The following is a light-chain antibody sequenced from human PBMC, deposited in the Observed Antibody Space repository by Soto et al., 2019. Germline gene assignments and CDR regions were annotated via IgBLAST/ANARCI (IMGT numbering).Light chain of an antibody. CDR1: QSGSSSY. V-gene: IGKV3D-20*01. Sequence: EIVLTQSPATLSLSPGERATLSCGASQSGSSSYLAWYQQKPGLAPRLLIYDASSRATGIPDRFSGSGSGTDFTLSISRLEPADFAVYYCQQYGRSPPYTFRQGTKLEI. J-gene: IGKJ2*01. CDR2: DAS. CDR3: QQYGRSPPYT.